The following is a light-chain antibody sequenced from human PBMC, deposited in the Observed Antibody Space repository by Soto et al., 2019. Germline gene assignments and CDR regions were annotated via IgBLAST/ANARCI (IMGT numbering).Light chain of an antibody. CDR2: AAS. Sequence: DIRMTQSPSSLSASLGDRVTITCRASQGISKFLAWYQQKPGKVPKLLIYAASSLQSGVPSRFSGSGSGTDFNLTISSLQPEDFATYYCQQSYSTSWTFGQGTKVDIK. CDR3: QQSYSTSWT. CDR1: QGISKF. V-gene: IGKV1-39*01. J-gene: IGKJ1*01.